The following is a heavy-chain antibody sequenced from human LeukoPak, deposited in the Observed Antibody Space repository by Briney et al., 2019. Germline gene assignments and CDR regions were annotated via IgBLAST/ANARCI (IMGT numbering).Heavy chain of an antibody. J-gene: IGHJ5*02. V-gene: IGHV1-2*02. D-gene: IGHD3-16*01. CDR1: GYTFTGYY. Sequence: ASVKVSCKASGYTFTGYYMHWVRQAPGQGLERMGWINPNSGGTNYAQKFQGRVTMTRDTSISTAYMELSRLRSDDTAVYYCARGFWASAPTNWFDPWGQGTLVTVSS. CDR2: INPNSGGT. CDR3: ARGFWASAPTNWFDP.